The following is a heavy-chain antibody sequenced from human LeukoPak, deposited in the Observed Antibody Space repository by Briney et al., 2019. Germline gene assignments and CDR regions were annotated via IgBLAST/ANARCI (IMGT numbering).Heavy chain of an antibody. J-gene: IGHJ1*01. Sequence: GGSLRLSCAATGFTFSSYWMHWVRQAPGKGLVWVSRINSDGSSTSYADAVKGRFTISRDNAKNSLLLQMNSLRAEDTAVYYCARGNNYYGLWGQGTLVTVSS. D-gene: IGHD1/OR15-1a*01. V-gene: IGHV3-74*01. CDR2: INSDGSST. CDR3: ARGNNYYGL. CDR1: GFTFSSYW.